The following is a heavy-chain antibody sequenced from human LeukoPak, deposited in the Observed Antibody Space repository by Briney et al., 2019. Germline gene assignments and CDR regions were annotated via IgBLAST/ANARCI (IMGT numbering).Heavy chain of an antibody. CDR2: IYSSGSN. V-gene: IGHV4-4*07. D-gene: IGHD5-12*01. CDR1: GGSIIGYF. Sequence: SEALSLPCTVSGGSIIGYFWSWIRQPAGKGLEGIGRIYSSGSNNYNPSLKRRVTMSLDTSKNHLSLNLSSVTAADTAVYYCAREPTSGREPTSGRPLDYWGQGTLVTVSS. CDR3: AREPTSGREPTSGRPLDY. J-gene: IGHJ4*02.